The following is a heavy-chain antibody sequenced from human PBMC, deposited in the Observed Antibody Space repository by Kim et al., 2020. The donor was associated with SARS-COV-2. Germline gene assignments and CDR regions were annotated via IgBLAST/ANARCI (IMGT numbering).Heavy chain of an antibody. D-gene: IGHD1-7*01. Sequence: SETLSLTCAVYGGSFSGYYWSWIRQPPGKGLEWIGEINHSGSTNYNASLKSRVTMSVDTSKNQFSLKLSSVTAADTAVYYCAATHGRPRYNWNLYYWGQGTLVTVSS. V-gene: IGHV4-34*01. CDR3: AATHGRPRYNWNLYY. CDR2: INHSGST. CDR1: GGSFSGYY. J-gene: IGHJ4*02.